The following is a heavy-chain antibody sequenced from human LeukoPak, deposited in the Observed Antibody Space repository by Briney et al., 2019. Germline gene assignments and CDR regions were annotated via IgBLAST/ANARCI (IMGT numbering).Heavy chain of an antibody. CDR3: ARARAGEMATNTKRGLLDY. CDR2: MNPNSGNT. J-gene: IGHJ4*02. Sequence: ASVKVSCKASGYTFTGYYMHWVRQATGQGLEWMGWMNPNSGNTGYAQKFQGRVTMTRNTSISTAYMELSSLRSEDTAVYYCARARAGEMATNTKRGLLDYWGQGTLVTVSS. CDR1: GYTFTGYY. V-gene: IGHV1-8*02. D-gene: IGHD5-12*01.